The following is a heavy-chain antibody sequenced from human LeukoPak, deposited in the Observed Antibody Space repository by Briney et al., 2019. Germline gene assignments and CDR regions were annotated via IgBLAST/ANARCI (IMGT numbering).Heavy chain of an antibody. CDR1: GFTFSSYW. Sequence: GGSLRLSCVGSGFTFSSYWMSWVRQTPGKGLEWVANIRQDGNEKYYVDSVKGRFTVSRGNAENSLYLQMNSLRADDTAVYYCARLGVRQILDFWGQGTLVTVSS. V-gene: IGHV3-7*01. CDR2: IRQDGNEK. CDR3: ARLGVRQILDF. D-gene: IGHD2-8*01. J-gene: IGHJ4*02.